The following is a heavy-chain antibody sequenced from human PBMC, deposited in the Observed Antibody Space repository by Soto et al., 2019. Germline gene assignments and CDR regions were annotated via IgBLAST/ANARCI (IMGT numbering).Heavy chain of an antibody. CDR3: ARGRLGYYYYGMGV. J-gene: IGHJ6*04. CDR1: GYTFTSYD. V-gene: IGHV1-8*01. CDR2: MNPNSGNT. Sequence: GASVKVSCKASGYTFTSYDINWVRQATGQGLEWMGWMNPNSGNTGYAQKFQGRVTMTRNTSISTAYMELSSLRSEDTAVYYCARGRLGYYYYGMGVWGEGTTVTVSS.